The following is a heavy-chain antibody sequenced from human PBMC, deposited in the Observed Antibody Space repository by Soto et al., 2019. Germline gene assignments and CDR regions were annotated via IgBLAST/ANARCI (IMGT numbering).Heavy chain of an antibody. J-gene: IGHJ6*03. CDR3: ARRDIVVVPAAMPVAGKANYYYYYMEV. CDR2: ISSSSSYI. D-gene: IGHD2-2*01. CDR1: GFTFSSYS. Sequence: EVQLVESGGGLVKPGGSLRLSCAASGFTFSSYSMNWVRQAPGKGLEWVSSISSSSSYIYYADSVKGRFTISRDNAKNSLYLHMNSLRAEDTAVYYCARRDIVVVPAAMPVAGKANYYYYYMEVWGKGTTVTVSS. V-gene: IGHV3-21*01.